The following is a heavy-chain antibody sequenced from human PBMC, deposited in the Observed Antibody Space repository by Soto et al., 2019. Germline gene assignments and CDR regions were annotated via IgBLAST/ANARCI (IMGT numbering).Heavy chain of an antibody. J-gene: IGHJ4*02. CDR2: ISGSGGST. CDR3: GKDYVAGPTAADYFDY. Sequence: EVQLLESGGGLVQPGGSLRLSCAASGFTFSSYAMSWVRQAPGKGLEWVSAISGSGGSTYYADSVKGRFTISRDNSKNTLYLQMNSLRAEDTAVYYCGKDYVAGPTAADYFDYWGQGTLVTVSS. D-gene: IGHD6-13*01. CDR1: GFTFSSYA. V-gene: IGHV3-23*01.